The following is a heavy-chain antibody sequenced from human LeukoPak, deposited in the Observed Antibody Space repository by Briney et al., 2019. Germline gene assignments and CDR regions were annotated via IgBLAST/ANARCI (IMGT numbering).Heavy chain of an antibody. J-gene: IGHJ4*02. CDR2: ISSISSII. Sequence: QPGGSLRLSCAASGFTFSTYSMSWVRQAPGKGLEWVPYISSISSIIYYADSVKGRFTISRDNARNSLYLQMNSLRAEDTAVYYCTRSRPGTEAGQPNFDYWGQGTLVTVSS. D-gene: IGHD6-13*01. CDR3: TRSRPGTEAGQPNFDY. CDR1: GFTFSTYS. V-gene: IGHV3-48*01.